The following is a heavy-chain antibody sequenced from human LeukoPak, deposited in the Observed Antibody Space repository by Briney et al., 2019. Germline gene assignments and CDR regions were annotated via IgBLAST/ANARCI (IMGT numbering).Heavy chain of an antibody. CDR1: GFPVSSNY. J-gene: IGHJ4*02. D-gene: IGHD6-19*01. Sequence: GALRLSCAASGFPVSSNYMSWVRQAPGKGLEWVSVIYNGDTTFYADSVKGRFTISRDNSKNTLYLQMNSLRAEDTAVYYCALLDRSGWYCIDNWGQGTLVTVSS. CDR2: IYNGDTT. V-gene: IGHV3-53*01. CDR3: ALLDRSGWYCIDN.